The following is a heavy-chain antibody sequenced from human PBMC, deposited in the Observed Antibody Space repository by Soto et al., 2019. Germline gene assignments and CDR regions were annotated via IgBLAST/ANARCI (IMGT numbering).Heavy chain of an antibody. CDR3: ARLPFPWGWFDP. CDR1: GIVFSDY. J-gene: IGHJ5*02. D-gene: IGHD3-16*01. Sequence: QVQLVESGGGLVKPGGSLRLSCAASGIVFSDYMSWVRQAPGKGLEWLSYISGSGRTIYSADSVKGRFTISRDNATNSRDLQMNSLRAEDTAVYYCARLPFPWGWFDPWGQGTLVSVSS. CDR2: ISGSGRTI. V-gene: IGHV3-11*01.